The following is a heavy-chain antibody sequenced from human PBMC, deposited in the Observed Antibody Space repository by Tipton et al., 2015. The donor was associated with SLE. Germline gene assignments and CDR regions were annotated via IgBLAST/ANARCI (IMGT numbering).Heavy chain of an antibody. J-gene: IGHJ6*02. CDR1: GGSMSSYY. V-gene: IGHV4-4*07. CDR3: ARDAGSSWQAYYYYYYGMDV. Sequence: LRLSCTVSGGSMSSYYWRWIRQPAGKGLEWIGHIYSSGNTIYNPSLKSRVTMSVDTSKNQFSLKLSSVTAADTAVYYCARDAGSSWQAYYYYYYGMDVWGQGTTVTVSS. CDR2: IYSSGNT. D-gene: IGHD6-13*01.